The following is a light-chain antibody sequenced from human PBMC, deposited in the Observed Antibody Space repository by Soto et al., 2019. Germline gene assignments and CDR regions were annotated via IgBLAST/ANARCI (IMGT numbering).Light chain of an antibody. CDR3: LQEYNYPRT. CDR1: QGIRND. CDR2: AAS. Sequence: IQMTQSPSFLSASVGDRVTITCRASQGIRNDLGWYQQRAGEAPKLLIYAASSLQSGVPSRFSGSGSGRDFTLTISSLQPEDFATYYCLQEYNYPRTFGQGTKVDIK. V-gene: IGKV1-6*01. J-gene: IGKJ1*01.